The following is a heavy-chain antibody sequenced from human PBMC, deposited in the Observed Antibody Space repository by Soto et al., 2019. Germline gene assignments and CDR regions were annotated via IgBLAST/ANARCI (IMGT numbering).Heavy chain of an antibody. Sequence: PSETLSLTCTVSGGSISSYYWSWIRQPPGKGLEWIGYIYYSGSTNYNPSLKSRVTISVDTSKNQFSLKLSSVTAADTAVYYCARNLRIQLWPPDYGMDVWGQGTTVTV. CDR2: IYYSGST. D-gene: IGHD5-18*01. J-gene: IGHJ6*02. CDR3: ARNLRIQLWPPDYGMDV. V-gene: IGHV4-59*01. CDR1: GGSISSYY.